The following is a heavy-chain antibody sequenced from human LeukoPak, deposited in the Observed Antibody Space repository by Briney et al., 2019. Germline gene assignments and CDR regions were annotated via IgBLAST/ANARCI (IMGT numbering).Heavy chain of an antibody. D-gene: IGHD3-22*01. CDR3: ARGRFSYDNTGYSSFYY. CDR1: GVIFNQYW. CDR2: IDQDGSEK. Sequence: GGSLRLSCAASGVIFNQYWMSWVRQAPGRGLEWVANIDQDGSEKHYVDSVKGRFTISRDNARNSLYLQMNSLRAEDTAVYCCARGRFSYDNTGYSSFYYWGQGTLVTVSS. J-gene: IGHJ4*02. V-gene: IGHV3-7*01.